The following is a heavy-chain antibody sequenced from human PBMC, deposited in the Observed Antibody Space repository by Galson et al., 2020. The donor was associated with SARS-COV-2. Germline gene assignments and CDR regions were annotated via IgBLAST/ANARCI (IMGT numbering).Heavy chain of an antibody. V-gene: IGHV1-24*01. J-gene: IGHJ5*02. Sequence: ASVKVSCKVSGYTLTELSMHWVRQAPGKGLEWMGGFDPEDGETIYAQKFQGRVTMTEDTSTDTAYMELSSLRSEDTAVYYCATGPVLTTVTAGAVNWFDAWGQGTLVTVAS. CDR1: GYTLTELS. CDR2: FDPEDGET. CDR3: ATGPVLTTVTAGAVNWFDA. D-gene: IGHD4-17*01.